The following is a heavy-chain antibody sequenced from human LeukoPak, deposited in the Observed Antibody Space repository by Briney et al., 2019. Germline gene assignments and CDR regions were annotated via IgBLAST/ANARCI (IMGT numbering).Heavy chain of an antibody. CDR2: ISSSSSYI. J-gene: IGHJ4*02. CDR3: AKDSSSGWYLPYYFDY. D-gene: IGHD6-19*01. V-gene: IGHV3-21*01. CDR1: GFTFSSYS. Sequence: PGGSLRLSCAASGFTFSSYSMNWVRQAPGKGLEWVSSISSSSSYIYYADSVKGRFTISRDNAKNTLYLQMNSLRAEDTAVYYCAKDSSSGWYLPYYFDYWGQGTLVTVSS.